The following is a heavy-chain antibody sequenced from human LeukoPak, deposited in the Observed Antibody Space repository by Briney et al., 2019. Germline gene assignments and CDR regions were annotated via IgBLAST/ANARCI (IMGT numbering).Heavy chain of an antibody. CDR2: IYTSGST. Sequence: PSETLPLTCTVSGGSISSYYWSWIRQPAGKGLEWIGRIYTSGSTNYNPSLKSRVTMSVDTSKNQFSLKLSSVTAADTAVYYCAREATADILTGYYTSPHFDYWGQGTLVTVSS. CDR1: GGSISSYY. V-gene: IGHV4-4*07. CDR3: AREATADILTGYYTSPHFDY. D-gene: IGHD3-9*01. J-gene: IGHJ4*02.